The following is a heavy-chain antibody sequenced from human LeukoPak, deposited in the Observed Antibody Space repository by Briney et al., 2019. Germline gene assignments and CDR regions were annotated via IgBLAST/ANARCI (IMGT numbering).Heavy chain of an antibody. J-gene: IGHJ3*02. CDR1: GGSISSGGYS. Sequence: SETLSLTCAVSGGSISSGGYSWSWIRQPPGKGLEWIGYIYHSGSTYYNPSLRSRVTISVDRSKNQFSLKLSSVTAADTAVYYCARAESYYYGSGDSDAFDIWGQGTMVTVSS. V-gene: IGHV4-30-2*01. D-gene: IGHD3-10*01. CDR2: IYHSGST. CDR3: ARAESYYYGSGDSDAFDI.